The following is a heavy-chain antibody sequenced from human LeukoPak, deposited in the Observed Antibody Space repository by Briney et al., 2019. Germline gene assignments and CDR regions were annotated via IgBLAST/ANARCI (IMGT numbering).Heavy chain of an antibody. V-gene: IGHV3-33*01. CDR1: GLTFGNFG. Sequence: GGSLRLSCETSGLTFGNFGMYWVRQTPDKGLEWVGVIWYDGSNDDYADSVKGRFTISRDNSKSTLYLQMNSLRAEDAAVYYCARDPSSKAAAGRGDYWGQGTLVTVSS. CDR2: IWYDGSND. D-gene: IGHD6-13*01. CDR3: ARDPSSKAAAGRGDY. J-gene: IGHJ4*02.